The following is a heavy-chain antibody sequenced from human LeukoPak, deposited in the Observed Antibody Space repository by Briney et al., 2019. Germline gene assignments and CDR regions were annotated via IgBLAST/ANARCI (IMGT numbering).Heavy chain of an antibody. V-gene: IGHV3-48*01. D-gene: IGHD3-10*01. Sequence: GRSLRLSCAASGFTFSSYSMNWVRQAPGKGLEWVSYISSSSSTIYYADSVKGRFTISRDNAKNSLYLQMNSLRAEDTAVYYCAREGGSGSYYPTHFDYWGQGTLVTVSS. J-gene: IGHJ4*02. CDR2: ISSSSSTI. CDR1: GFTFSSYS. CDR3: AREGGSGSYYPTHFDY.